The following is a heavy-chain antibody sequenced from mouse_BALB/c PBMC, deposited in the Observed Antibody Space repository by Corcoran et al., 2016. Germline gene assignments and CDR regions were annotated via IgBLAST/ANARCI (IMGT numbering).Heavy chain of an antibody. Sequence: EVQLQQSGAELVKPGASVKLSCTASGFNIKDTYMHWVKQRPEQGLEWMGRIDPANGNTKYDPKFQGKATITADTSSNPAYLQLSSLTSEHTAVYYCARWDWYFDVWGAGTTVTVSS. V-gene: IGHV14-3*02. CDR3: ARWDWYFDV. CDR1: GFNIKDTY. CDR2: IDPANGNT. J-gene: IGHJ1*01.